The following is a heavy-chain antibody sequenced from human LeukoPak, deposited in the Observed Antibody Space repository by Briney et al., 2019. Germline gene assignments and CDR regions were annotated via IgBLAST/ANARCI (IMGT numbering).Heavy chain of an antibody. D-gene: IGHD2-15*01. CDR2: ISASGGST. J-gene: IGHJ4*02. Sequence: GGSLRLSCAASGFTFSSSAMSWVRQVPEKGLEWVSGISASGGSTSYADSVRGRFTISRDNSKNTLYVQMNSLRDEDTAVYYCAKQLGYCSDGSCYFPYWGQGTLVTVSS. CDR3: AKQLGYCSDGSCYFPY. CDR1: GFTFSSSA. V-gene: IGHV3-23*01.